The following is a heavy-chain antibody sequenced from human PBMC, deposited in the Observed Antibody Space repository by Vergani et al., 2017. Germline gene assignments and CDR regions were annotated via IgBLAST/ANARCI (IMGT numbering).Heavy chain of an antibody. CDR2: LSASDRRT. CDR1: GFTFIMHA. J-gene: IGHJ3*02. D-gene: IGHD6-19*01. CDR3: AKVGRSEVAGRFGAFDI. V-gene: IGHV3-23*01. Sequence: EVQLLESGGGLVQPGGSLRLSCAASGFTFIMHAMSWVRQAPGKGVEWVSTLSASDRRTHYADSVKGRFTITRDISKNTLFLHMNSLRPEDTAVYYCAKVGRSEVAGRFGAFDIWGQGTMVTVSS.